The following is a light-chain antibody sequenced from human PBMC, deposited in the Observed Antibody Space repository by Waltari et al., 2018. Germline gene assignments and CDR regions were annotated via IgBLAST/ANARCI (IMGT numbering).Light chain of an antibody. CDR3: MQSLQSPVLT. J-gene: IGKJ3*01. CDR2: LAY. V-gene: IGKV2-28*01. CDR1: QSLLHGERYTY. Sequence: DIVMTQSPLSLPVTPGEPASISCRSSQSLLHGERYTYSDWYVQKPGQSPKLLIYLAYNRASGVPDRFRGSGSGTDFTLTITRVEAEDVGIYYCMQSLQSPVLTFGPGTRVDLK.